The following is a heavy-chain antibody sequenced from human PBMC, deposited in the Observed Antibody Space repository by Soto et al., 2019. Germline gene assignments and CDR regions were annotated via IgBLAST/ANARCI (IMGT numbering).Heavy chain of an antibody. CDR3: ARDHHSYYDTSGYYPYFDF. V-gene: IGHV4-61*01. CDR1: GGSVNTAPYH. CDR2: IYYTGST. Sequence: SETLSLTCTVSGGSVNTAPYHWSWIRQSPRNGLEWIGNIYYTGSTNYNPSFESRVAISLDTSNNQFSLRLTSLTAADTAVYFCARDHHSYYDTSGYYPYFDFWGQGTLVTVSS. D-gene: IGHD3-22*01. J-gene: IGHJ4*02.